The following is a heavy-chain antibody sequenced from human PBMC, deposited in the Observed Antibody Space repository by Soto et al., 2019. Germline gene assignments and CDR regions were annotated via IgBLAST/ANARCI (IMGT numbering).Heavy chain of an antibody. Sequence: QVQLVQSGAEVKNHGSSVKVSCKTSGGTFSNDAISWVRQAPGQGLEWMGGIIPISGTTHYAQKFQDRVKLTADESTGTADMELSSLRSEDTGVYYCARDGMGTLVGGMDVWGQGATVTVSS. CDR1: GGTFSNDA. D-gene: IGHD6-6*01. V-gene: IGHV1-69*01. CDR2: IIPISGTT. J-gene: IGHJ6*02. CDR3: ARDGMGTLVGGMDV.